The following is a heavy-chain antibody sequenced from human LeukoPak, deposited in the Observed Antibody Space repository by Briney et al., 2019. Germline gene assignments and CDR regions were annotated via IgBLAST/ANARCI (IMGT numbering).Heavy chain of an antibody. Sequence: KPSETLSLTCAVYGGSFSGYYWSWIRQPPGKGLERIGEINHSGSTNYNPSLKSRVTISVDTSKNQFSLKLSSVTAADTAVYYCASCRHSSGWYIDYWGQGTLVTVSS. J-gene: IGHJ4*02. D-gene: IGHD6-19*01. V-gene: IGHV4-34*01. CDR2: INHSGST. CDR1: GGSFSGYY. CDR3: ASCRHSSGWYIDY.